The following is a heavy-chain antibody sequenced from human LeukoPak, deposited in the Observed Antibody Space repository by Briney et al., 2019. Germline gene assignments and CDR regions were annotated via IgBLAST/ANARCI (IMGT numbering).Heavy chain of an antibody. D-gene: IGHD3-22*01. CDR1: GFTFSSYS. Sequence: PGGSLRLSCAASGFTFSSYSMNWVRQAPGKGLDWVSSISSSSSYIYYADSVKGRFTISRDNAKNSLYLQINSLRAEDTAVYYCARDTYNYYYDSSGYSKPFDYWGQGTLVTVSS. V-gene: IGHV3-21*01. CDR2: ISSSSSYI. CDR3: ARDTYNYYYDSSGYSKPFDY. J-gene: IGHJ4*02.